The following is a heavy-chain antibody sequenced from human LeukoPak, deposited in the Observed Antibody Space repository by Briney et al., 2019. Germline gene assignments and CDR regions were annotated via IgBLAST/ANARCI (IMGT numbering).Heavy chain of an antibody. CDR3: AKDPTYGGNSGEYFQH. J-gene: IGHJ1*01. CDR2: IASSGSYI. Sequence: GGSLRLSCAASAFSFSNYNMNWVRQAPGKGLEWVSSIASSGSYIYYADSVKGRFTISRDNAKNSLYLQLNSLRAEDTAVYYCAKDPTYGGNSGEYFQHWGQGTLVTVSS. CDR1: AFSFSNYN. D-gene: IGHD4-23*01. V-gene: IGHV3-21*01.